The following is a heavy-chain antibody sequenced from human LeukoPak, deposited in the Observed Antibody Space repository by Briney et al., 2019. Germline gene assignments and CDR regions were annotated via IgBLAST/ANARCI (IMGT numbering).Heavy chain of an antibody. CDR2: IKNDGSEK. V-gene: IGHV3-7*01. J-gene: IGHJ4*02. D-gene: IGHD6-13*01. Sequence: GGSLRLSCAASGFTFSIYWMSWVRQPPGKGLEWVANIKNDGSEKYYVDSVKGQFTISRDNAKNSLHLQMNSLRAEDTAVYYCARVGTAEGTLEDYWGQGTLVTVSS. CDR1: GFTFSIYW. CDR3: ARVGTAEGTLEDY.